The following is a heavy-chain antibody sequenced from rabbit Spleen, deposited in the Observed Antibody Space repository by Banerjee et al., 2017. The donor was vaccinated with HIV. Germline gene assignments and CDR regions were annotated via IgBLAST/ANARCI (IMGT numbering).Heavy chain of an antibody. J-gene: IGHJ4*01. D-gene: IGHD6-1*01. CDR1: GFSFSSSDY. CDR2: IVGSSSGFT. CDR3: ARGGYGWLLYFAL. Sequence: QSLEESGGDLVKPGASLTLTCTASGFSFSSSDYMCWVRQAPGKGLEWISCIVGSSSGFTYSATWAKGRFTCSKTSSTTVTLQMTSLTAADTATYSCARGGYGWLLYFALWGPGTLVTVS. V-gene: IGHV1S40*01.